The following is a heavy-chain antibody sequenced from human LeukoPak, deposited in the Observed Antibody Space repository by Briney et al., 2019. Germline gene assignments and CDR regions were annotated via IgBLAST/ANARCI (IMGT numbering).Heavy chain of an antibody. D-gene: IGHD1-26*01. V-gene: IGHV1-2*02. CDR1: GYTFTGYY. CDR2: INPHSGGT. J-gene: IGHJ4*02. Sequence: ASVKVSCKASGYTFTGYYMHWVRQAPGQGLEGMGWINPHSGGTNYAQKSQGRVTMTRDTSISTAYMELSRLRSDDTAVYYCARGRAWEPQDYWGQGTLVTVSS. CDR3: ARGRAWEPQDY.